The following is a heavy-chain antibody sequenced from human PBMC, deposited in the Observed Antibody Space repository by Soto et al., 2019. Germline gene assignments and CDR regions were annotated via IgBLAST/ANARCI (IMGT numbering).Heavy chain of an antibody. CDR3: ALTSGSGSYYFDY. J-gene: IGHJ4*02. CDR1: GFTFSSYA. CDR2: ISGGGETT. V-gene: IGHV3-23*01. D-gene: IGHD3-10*01. Sequence: EVQLLESGGGLVQPGGSLRLSCAASGFTFSSYAMWWVRQAPGKGLECVSAISGGGETTYYADSVKGRFTISRDNSKTTLYLQMNSLRAEDTAVYYCALTSGSGSYYFDYWGQGTLVTVSS.